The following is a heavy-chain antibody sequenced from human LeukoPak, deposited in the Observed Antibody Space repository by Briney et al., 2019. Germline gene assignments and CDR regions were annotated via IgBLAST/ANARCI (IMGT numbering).Heavy chain of an antibody. J-gene: IGHJ4*02. V-gene: IGHV5-51*01. CDR2: IYPGDSDT. CDR3: ARFCSGGGCPNPSFDY. D-gene: IGHD2-15*01. Sequence: GVSLKISCKGSGYSFNIYWIGWVRQRPGKGLEWMGNIYPGDSDTRYSPSFQGQVTISADKSISTAYLQWNSLKTSDTAIYYCARFCSGGGCPNPSFDYWGQGSLVTVSS. CDR1: GYSFNIYW.